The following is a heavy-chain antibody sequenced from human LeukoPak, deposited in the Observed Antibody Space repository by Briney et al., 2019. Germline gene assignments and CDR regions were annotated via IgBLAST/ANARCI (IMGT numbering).Heavy chain of an antibody. V-gene: IGHV4-4*07. CDR2: IYTTGST. CDR1: GGSISSYY. CDR3: AREPQVLYYFDS. J-gene: IGHJ4*02. Sequence: SETLSLTCSVSGGSISSYYWTWIRQPAGKGLEWIGRIYTTGSTDYNPSLKSRVTMSVDPSKNQFSLKLSSVTAADTAVYYCAREPQVLYYFDSWGQGALVTVSS.